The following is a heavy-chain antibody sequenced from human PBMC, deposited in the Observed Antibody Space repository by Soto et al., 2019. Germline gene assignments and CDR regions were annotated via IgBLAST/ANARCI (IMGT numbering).Heavy chain of an antibody. D-gene: IGHD4-17*01. J-gene: IGHJ4*02. CDR1: GFTFSSYA. Sequence: VQLVESGGGVVQPGRSLRLSCAASGFTFSSYAMHWVRQAPGKGLEWVAVISYDGSNKYYADSVKGRFTISRDNSKNTLYLQMNSLRAEDTAVYYCARQMTTVTTVFDYWGQGTLVTVSS. CDR3: ARQMTTVTTVFDY. CDR2: ISYDGSNK. V-gene: IGHV3-30-3*01.